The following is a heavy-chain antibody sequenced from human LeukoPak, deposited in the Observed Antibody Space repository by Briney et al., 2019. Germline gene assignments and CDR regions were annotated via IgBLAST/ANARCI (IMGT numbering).Heavy chain of an antibody. V-gene: IGHV3-33*06. J-gene: IGHJ4*02. CDR1: GFTFSSYA. Sequence: PGGSLRLSCAASGFTFSSYAMHWVRQAPGKELEWVAVIWYDGSKKYYADSVKGRFTISRDNSKNTVYMQMNSMRVEDTAVYYCVKDDGRVKGHIDYWGQGTPVTVS. D-gene: IGHD5-24*01. CDR3: VKDDGRVKGHIDY. CDR2: IWYDGSKK.